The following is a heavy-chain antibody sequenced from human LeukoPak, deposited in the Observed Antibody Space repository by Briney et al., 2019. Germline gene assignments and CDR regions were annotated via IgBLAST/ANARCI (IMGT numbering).Heavy chain of an antibody. D-gene: IGHD3-22*01. J-gene: IGHJ6*02. CDR3: ATAGPTYDKGMDV. V-gene: IGHV1-2*02. Sequence: ASVKVSCKASGYTFTGYYMHWVRQAPGQGLEWMGWINPNSGGTNYAQKFQGRVTMTRDTSISTAYMELSSLRSEDTAVYYCATAGPTYDKGMDVWCQGTTVTVSS. CDR2: INPNSGGT. CDR1: GYTFTGYY.